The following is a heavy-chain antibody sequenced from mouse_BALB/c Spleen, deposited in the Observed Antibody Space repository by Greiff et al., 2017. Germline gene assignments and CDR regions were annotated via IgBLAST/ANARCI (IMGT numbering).Heavy chain of an antibody. CDR1: GFSLTSYG. CDR2: IWAGGST. J-gene: IGHJ4*01. Sequence: VKLMESGPGLVAPSQSLSITCTVSGFSLTSYGVHWVRQPPGKGLEWLGVIWAGGSTNYNSALMSRLSISKDNSKSQVFLKMNSLQTDDTAMYYCARAGLRRDDDMDYWGQGTSVTVSS. V-gene: IGHV2-9*02. D-gene: IGHD2-4*01. CDR3: ARAGLRRDDDMDY.